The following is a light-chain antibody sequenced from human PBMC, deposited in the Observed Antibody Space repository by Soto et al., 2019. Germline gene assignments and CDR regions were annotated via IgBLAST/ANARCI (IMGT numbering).Light chain of an antibody. V-gene: IGKV3-20*01. CDR1: QSVSSK. CDR3: QQYGSSGT. Sequence: EMVMTQSPATLSVSPGERATLSCRASQSVSSKLAWFQQKPGQAPSLLIYGASNRATGIPGRFSGSGSGTDFTLTISRLEPEDFAVYYCQQYGSSGTFGQGTKVDIK. CDR2: GAS. J-gene: IGKJ1*01.